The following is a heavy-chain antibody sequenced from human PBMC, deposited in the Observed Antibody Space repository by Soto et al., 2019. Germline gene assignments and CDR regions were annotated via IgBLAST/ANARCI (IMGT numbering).Heavy chain of an antibody. J-gene: IGHJ6*02. CDR2: IRWDGGST. CDR3: AKDSLHNAYSIPYYYYGMDV. V-gene: IGHV3-43D*03. CDR1: GFTFDDYA. D-gene: IGHD6-13*01. Sequence: GGSLRLSCAASGFTFDDYAMHWVRLATGKGMEWVYLIRWDGGSTYYADSVKRRFSISRDNSKNSLNLQMNSLRAEDTSMYYCAKDSLHNAYSIPYYYYGMDVWCQGTTVTV.